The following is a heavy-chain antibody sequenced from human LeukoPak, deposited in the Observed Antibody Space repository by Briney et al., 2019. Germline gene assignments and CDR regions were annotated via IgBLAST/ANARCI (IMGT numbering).Heavy chain of an antibody. CDR3: ARQSGDYSYYYYMDV. CDR1: GYSFTRYW. J-gene: IGHJ6*03. V-gene: IGHV5-51*01. CDR2: IYPADSDI. Sequence: GESLKISCKGSGYSFTRYWIGWVRQMPGKGLEWMGIIYPADSDIRYSPSFRGQVTISAAKSISTAYLQWSSLKASDTAMYYCARQSGDYSYYYYMDVWGKGTTVTISS. D-gene: IGHD2-21*02.